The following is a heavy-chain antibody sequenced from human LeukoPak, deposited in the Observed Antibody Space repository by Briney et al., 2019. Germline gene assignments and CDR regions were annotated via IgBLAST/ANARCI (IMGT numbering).Heavy chain of an antibody. J-gene: IGHJ5*02. D-gene: IGHD6-13*01. V-gene: IGHV4-39*01. Sequence: PSETLSLTCTVSGGSITNSPYYWGWIRQPPGKGLEWIGSIYYSGSTYYSPSLKSRVSISVDTSKNQFSLKLKSVTAADTAVYYCAVATAGFPGFDPWGQGALVTVSS. CDR1: GGSITNSPYY. CDR2: IYYSGST. CDR3: AVATAGFPGFDP.